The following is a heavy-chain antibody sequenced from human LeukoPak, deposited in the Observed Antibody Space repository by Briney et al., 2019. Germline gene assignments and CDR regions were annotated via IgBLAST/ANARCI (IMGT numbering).Heavy chain of an antibody. D-gene: IGHD2-15*01. Sequence: PGGSLRLSCAASGFTFSSYAMHWVRQAPGKGLERVAVISYDGSDKYYADSVKGRFTISRDNSKNTLYLQMNSLRAEDTAVYYCAREGYCSGGSCSNRLDYWGQGTLVTVSS. CDR1: GFTFSSYA. CDR2: ISYDGSDK. J-gene: IGHJ4*02. V-gene: IGHV3-30*03. CDR3: AREGYCSGGSCSNRLDY.